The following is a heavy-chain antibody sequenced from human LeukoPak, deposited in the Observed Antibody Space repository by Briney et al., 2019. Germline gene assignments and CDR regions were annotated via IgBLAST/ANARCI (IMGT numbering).Heavy chain of an antibody. V-gene: IGHV4-34*01. D-gene: IGHD3-16*01. CDR3: ARQAWSFGFDY. CDR1: GGSFSGYY. Sequence: SETLSLTCAVYGGSFSGYYWSWIRQPPGKGLEWIGEINHSGSTNYNPSLKSRVTISVDTSKNQFSLKLSSVTAADTAVYYCARQAWSFGFDYWGQGTLVTVSS. CDR2: INHSGST. J-gene: IGHJ4*02.